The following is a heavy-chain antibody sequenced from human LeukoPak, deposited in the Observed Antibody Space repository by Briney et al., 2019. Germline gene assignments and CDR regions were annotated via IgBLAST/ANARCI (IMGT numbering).Heavy chain of an antibody. V-gene: IGHV3-33*06. Sequence: GGSLRLSCAASGFTFSSYAMSWVRQAPGKGLEWVAIIWYDGGNKYYADSVKGRFTISRDNSKNTLYLQMNSLRAEDTAVYYCAKAGEEWELLDYWGQGTLVTVSS. CDR3: AKAGEEWELLDY. CDR2: IWYDGGNK. J-gene: IGHJ4*02. CDR1: GFTFSSYA. D-gene: IGHD1-26*01.